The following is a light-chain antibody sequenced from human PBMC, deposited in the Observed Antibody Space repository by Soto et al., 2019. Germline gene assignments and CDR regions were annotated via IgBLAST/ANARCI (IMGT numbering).Light chain of an antibody. CDR3: HQRSNWPPWT. V-gene: IGKV3-11*01. CDR1: QSVGNY. Sequence: EIVLTQSPATLSLSPGERATLSCRASQSVGNYLAWYQQKPGQAPRLLIYDASNRATGIPARFSGSGSGTDFTLTISSLEPEDFAVYYCHQRSNWPPWTFGQGTKVEIK. CDR2: DAS. J-gene: IGKJ1*01.